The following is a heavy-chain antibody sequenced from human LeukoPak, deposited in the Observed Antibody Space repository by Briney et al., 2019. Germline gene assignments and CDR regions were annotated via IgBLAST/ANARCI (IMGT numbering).Heavy chain of an antibody. J-gene: IGHJ4*02. V-gene: IGHV3-23*01. CDR3: AKSTAWTVTTHFDY. Sequence: PGGSLRLSCAACGFTFSSYAMSWVRQAPGKGLEGVSAISGSGGSKYHADSVKGRFTISRDNSKNTLYLQMNSLRAEDTAVYYCAKSTAWTVTTHFDYWGQGTLVTVSS. CDR2: ISGSGGSK. CDR1: GFTFSSYA. D-gene: IGHD4-17*01.